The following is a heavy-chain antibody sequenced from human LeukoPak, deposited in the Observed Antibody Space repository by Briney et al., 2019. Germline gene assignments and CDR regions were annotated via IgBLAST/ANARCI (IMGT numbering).Heavy chain of an antibody. J-gene: IGHJ6*02. CDR3: ARDPPRIVVVVAATNYYGMDV. V-gene: IGHV1-18*01. Sequence: GASVKVSCKASGYTITSYGISWVRQAPGQGLEWMGWISAYNGNTNYAQKLQGRVTMTTDTSTSTAYMELRSLRSDDTAVYYCARDPPRIVVVVAATNYYGMDVWGQGTTVTVSS. CDR2: ISAYNGNT. CDR1: GYTITSYG. D-gene: IGHD2-15*01.